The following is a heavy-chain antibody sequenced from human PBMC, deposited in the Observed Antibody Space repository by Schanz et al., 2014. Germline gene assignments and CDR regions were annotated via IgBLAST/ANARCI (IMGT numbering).Heavy chain of an antibody. J-gene: IGHJ4*02. D-gene: IGHD5-18*01. CDR2: INPSGGGT. V-gene: IGHV1-46*01. CDR1: GYTFSFTSYN. CDR3: TRGGYSYALSAFDI. Sequence: QVQVEQSGPEVKKPGASVTVSCQASGYTFSFTSYNVHWVRQAPGQGLEWMGIINPSGGGTSYALRFQDRVTVTRDTSTSTVYMELRSLRSDDTALYYCTRGGYSYALSAFDIWGQGSLVTVSS.